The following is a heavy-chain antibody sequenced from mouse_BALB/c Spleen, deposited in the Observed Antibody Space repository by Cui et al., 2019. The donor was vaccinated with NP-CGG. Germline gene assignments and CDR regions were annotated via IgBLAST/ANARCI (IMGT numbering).Heavy chain of an antibody. CDR1: GYTFTSYW. CDR3: ARNDYYGSSYFDY. J-gene: IGHJ2*01. D-gene: IGHD1-1*01. V-gene: IGHV1-72*01. CDR2: IDPNSGRT. Sequence: QVQLQQPGAELVKPGASVKLSCKASGYTFTSYWMHWVKQRPGRGLEWIGRIDPNSGRTKYNEKFKSKATLTVDKPSSTAYMLLSSLTSEDFAVYYCARNDYYGSSYFDYWGQGTTLTVSS.